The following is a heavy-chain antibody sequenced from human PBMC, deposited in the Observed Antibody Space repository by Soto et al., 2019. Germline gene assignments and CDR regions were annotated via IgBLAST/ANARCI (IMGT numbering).Heavy chain of an antibody. D-gene: IGHD3-9*01. Sequence: SETLSLTCAVSGYSISSGYYWGWIRQPPGKGLEWIGSIYHSGSTYYNPSLKSRVTISVDTSKNQFSLKLSSVTAADTAVYYCARVYDDILPGSNSHWLDPCGQGPLVTVSS. J-gene: IGHJ5*02. CDR1: GYSISSGYY. CDR2: IYHSGST. CDR3: ARVYDDILPGSNSHWLDP. V-gene: IGHV4-38-2*01.